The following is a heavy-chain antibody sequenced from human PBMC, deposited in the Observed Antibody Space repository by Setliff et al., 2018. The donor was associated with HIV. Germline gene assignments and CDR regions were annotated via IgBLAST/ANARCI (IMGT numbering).Heavy chain of an antibody. CDR3: ARGQTTNNIKAEAFDI. CDR2: IIPILGIP. V-gene: IGHV1-69*10. Sequence: ASVKVSCKASGGIVSINWVRQAPGQRLEWMGGIIPILGIPNYAQKFQGRATITADKSTTTVYMELSSLGSEDTAVYYCARGQTTNNIKAEAFDIWGQGTLVTV. J-gene: IGHJ3*02. CDR1: GGIVS. D-gene: IGHD1-20*01.